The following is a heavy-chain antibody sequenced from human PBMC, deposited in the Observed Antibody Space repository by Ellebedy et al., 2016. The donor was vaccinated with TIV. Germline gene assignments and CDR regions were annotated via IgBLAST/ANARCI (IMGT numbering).Heavy chain of an antibody. CDR2: VHPGGYSA. Sequence: GESLKISCKGSGDTSSSYWLAWVRQVPGKGLEWMGSVHPGGYSASYSPSFQGQVTFSADKSLATAYLQWSSLKASDTAIYYCANSYYYSSGGHSDAFRMWGQGTMVTVSS. CDR3: ANSYYYSSGGHSDAFRM. J-gene: IGHJ3*02. D-gene: IGHD3-22*01. V-gene: IGHV5-51*01. CDR1: GDTSSSYW.